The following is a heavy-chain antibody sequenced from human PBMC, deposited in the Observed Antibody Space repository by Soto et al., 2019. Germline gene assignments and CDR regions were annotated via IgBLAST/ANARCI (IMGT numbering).Heavy chain of an antibody. CDR1: GGSISSSNW. J-gene: IGHJ5*02. CDR3: ASRSSYDILTGNYNGWFDP. V-gene: IGHV4-4*02. Sequence: SETLSLTCAVSGGSISSSNWWSWVRQPPGKGLEWIGEIYHSGSTNYNPSLKSRATISVDKSKNQFSLKLSSVTAADTAVYYCASRSSYDILTGNYNGWFDPWGQGTLVTVSS. D-gene: IGHD3-9*01. CDR2: IYHSGST.